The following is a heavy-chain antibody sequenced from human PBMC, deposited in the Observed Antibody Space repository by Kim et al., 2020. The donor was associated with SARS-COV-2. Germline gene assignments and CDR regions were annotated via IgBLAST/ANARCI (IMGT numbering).Heavy chain of an antibody. CDR2: IYYSGST. J-gene: IGHJ4*02. CDR3: VRHYKTMVRGVIRYFDY. V-gene: IGHV4-39*01. D-gene: IGHD3-10*01. Sequence: SETLSLTCTVSGGSISSSSYYWGWIRQPPGKGLEWIGSIYYSGSTYYNPSLKSRVTISVDTSKNQFSLKLSSVTAADTAVYYCVRHYKTMVRGVIRYFDYWGQGTLVTVSS. CDR1: GGSISSSSYY.